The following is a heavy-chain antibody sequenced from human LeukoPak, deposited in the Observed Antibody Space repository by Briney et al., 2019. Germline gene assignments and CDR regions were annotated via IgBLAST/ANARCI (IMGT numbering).Heavy chain of an antibody. Sequence: SQTLSLTCTVSGGSISSGGYYWSWIRQHPGKGLEWIGYIYYSGSTYYNPSLKSRVTISVDTSKNQFSLKLSFVTAADTAVYYCAIPDSSGYDAFDIWGQGTMVTVSS. D-gene: IGHD3-22*01. CDR1: GGSISSGGYY. CDR3: AIPDSSGYDAFDI. J-gene: IGHJ3*02. V-gene: IGHV4-31*03. CDR2: IYYSGST.